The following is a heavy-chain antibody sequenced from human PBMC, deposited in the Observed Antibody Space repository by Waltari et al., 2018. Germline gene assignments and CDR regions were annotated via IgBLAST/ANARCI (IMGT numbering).Heavy chain of an antibody. Sequence: EVRLVESGGGLVQPGGSLRLSCDASGVIFRRHWMSWLRHAPGKGLEWVANINQDGGEKYYVDSVKGRFTISRDNANNLLYLQMNSLRAEDTAVYYCARTRGNDYWGQGTLVTVSS. D-gene: IGHD1-26*01. CDR3: ARTRGNDY. J-gene: IGHJ4*02. CDR1: GVIFRRHW. CDR2: INQDGGEK. V-gene: IGHV3-7*01.